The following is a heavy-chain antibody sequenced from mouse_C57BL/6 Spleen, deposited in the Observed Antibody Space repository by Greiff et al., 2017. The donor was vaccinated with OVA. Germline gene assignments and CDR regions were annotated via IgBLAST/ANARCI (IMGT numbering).Heavy chain of an antibody. CDR2: IDPSDSYT. J-gene: IGHJ3*01. V-gene: IGHV1-69*01. CDR1: GYTFTSYW. Sequence: QVQLQQPGAELVMPGASVKLSCKASGYTFTSYWMHWVKQRPGQGLEWIGEIDPSDSYTNYNQKFKGKSTLTVDKSSSTVYLELSRLTSDDSAVFYCARRYYGSSYGFAYWGQGTLVTVSA. D-gene: IGHD1-1*01. CDR3: ARRYYGSSYGFAY.